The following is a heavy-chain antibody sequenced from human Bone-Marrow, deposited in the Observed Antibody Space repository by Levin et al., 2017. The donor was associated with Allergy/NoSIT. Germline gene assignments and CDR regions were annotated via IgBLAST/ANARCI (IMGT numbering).Heavy chain of an antibody. Sequence: PSETLSLTCAVYSGSFSGYNWSWIRQPPGKGLEWIGEMNESGSSSYNPSLKSRVTISVDTSKNQFSLKMTSVTAADTAVYYCARQCPGSFDSWGHGTLVTVSS. D-gene: IGHD1-14*01. J-gene: IGHJ4*01. V-gene: IGHV4-34*01. CDR1: SGSFSGYN. CDR3: ARQCPGSFDS. CDR2: MNESGSS.